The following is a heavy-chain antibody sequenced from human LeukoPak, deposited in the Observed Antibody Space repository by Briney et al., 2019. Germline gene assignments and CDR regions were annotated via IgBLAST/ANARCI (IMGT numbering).Heavy chain of an antibody. CDR2: INNSGGST. Sequence: GSLRLSCAASGFTFSSYAMSWVRQAPGKGLEWVSTINNSGGSTYYADSVKGRFTISRDNSKNTLYLQMKSLRAEDTAVYYCAKRRGDYVWGYFDYWGQGTLVTVSS. CDR3: AKRRGDYVWGYFDY. CDR1: GFTFSSYA. J-gene: IGHJ4*02. V-gene: IGHV3-23*01. D-gene: IGHD3-16*01.